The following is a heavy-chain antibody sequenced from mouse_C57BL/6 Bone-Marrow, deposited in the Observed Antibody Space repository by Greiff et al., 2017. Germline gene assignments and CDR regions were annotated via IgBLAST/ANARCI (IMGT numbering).Heavy chain of an antibody. J-gene: IGHJ2*01. Sequence: VQLQQPGAELVRPGTSVKLSCKASGYTFTSYWMHWVKQRPGQGLEWIGVIDPSDSYTNYNQKFKGKATLTVDTSSSTAYMQLSSLTSEDAAVYCCARSGYYGSSFFDYWGQGTTLTVSS. CDR3: ARSGYYGSSFFDY. D-gene: IGHD1-1*01. CDR1: GYTFTSYW. CDR2: IDPSDSYT. V-gene: IGHV1-59*01.